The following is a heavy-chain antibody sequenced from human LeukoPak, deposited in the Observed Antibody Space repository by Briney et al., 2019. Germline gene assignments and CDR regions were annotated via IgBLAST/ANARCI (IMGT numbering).Heavy chain of an antibody. J-gene: IGHJ4*02. V-gene: IGHV3-48*03. CDR3: ARDFFAFGGVIALLDY. D-gene: IGHD3-16*02. Sequence: GGSLRLSCTASGFTFGDYVMSWVRQAPGKGLEWVSYISSSGSTIYYADSVKGRFTISRDNAKKSLYLQMNSLRDEDTAVYYCARDFFAFGGVIALLDYWGQGTLVTVSS. CDR1: GFTFGDYV. CDR2: ISSSGSTI.